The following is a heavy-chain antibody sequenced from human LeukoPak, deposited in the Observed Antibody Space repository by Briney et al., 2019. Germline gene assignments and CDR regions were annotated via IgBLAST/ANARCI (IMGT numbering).Heavy chain of an antibody. CDR1: GFTFTGHT. J-gene: IGHJ4*02. V-gene: IGHV3-23*01. CDR3: AKDPNPLYDLWSGYK. Sequence: GGSLILSCATSGFTFTGHTMTWFRQAPGKGLEWVSVIGGRDDRTYYADYVEGRFAISRDTSKNILYLQMNSLRAEDTAVYYCAKDPNPLYDLWSGYKWGQGTLVTVSS. CDR2: IGGRDDRT. D-gene: IGHD3-3*01.